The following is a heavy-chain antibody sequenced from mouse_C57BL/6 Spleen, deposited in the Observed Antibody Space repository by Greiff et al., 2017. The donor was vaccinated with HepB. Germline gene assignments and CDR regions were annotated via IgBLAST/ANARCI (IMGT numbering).Heavy chain of an antibody. J-gene: IGHJ4*01. CDR2: IDPENGDT. D-gene: IGHD3-2*02. CDR1: GFNIKDDY. V-gene: IGHV14-4*01. Sequence: EVQRVESGAELVRPGASVKLSCTASGFNIKDDYMHWVKQRPEQGLEWIGWIDPENGDTEYASKFQGKATITADTSSNTAYLQLSSLTSEDTAVYYCTAGQLRLLRDKDYWGQGTSVTVSS. CDR3: TAGQLRLLRDKDY.